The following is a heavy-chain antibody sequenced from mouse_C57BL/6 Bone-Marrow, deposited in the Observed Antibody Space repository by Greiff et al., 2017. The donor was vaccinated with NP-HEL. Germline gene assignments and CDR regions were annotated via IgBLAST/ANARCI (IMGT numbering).Heavy chain of an antibody. V-gene: IGHV1-19*01. D-gene: IGHD2-1*01. Sequence: EVQLHQSGPVLVKPGASVKMSCKASGYTFTDYYMNWVKQSHGKSLEWIGVINPYNGGTSYNQKFKGKATLTVDKSSSTAYMELNSLTSEDSAVYYCARRYYGNRYAMDYWGQGTSVTVSS. CDR2: INPYNGGT. CDR3: ARRYYGNRYAMDY. CDR1: GYTFTDYY. J-gene: IGHJ4*01.